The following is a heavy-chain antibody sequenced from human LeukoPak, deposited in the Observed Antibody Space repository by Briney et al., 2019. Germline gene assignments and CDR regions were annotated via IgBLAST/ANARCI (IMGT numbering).Heavy chain of an antibody. CDR3: ATDGSSRRYLDY. V-gene: IGHV3-23*01. J-gene: IGHJ4*02. Sequence: PGGSLRLSCAASGFTFSSYGMTWVRQAPGKGLEGVSGISGSGGSTYYADSVKGRFTISRDNSKNTLYLQMNSLRAEDTAVYYCATDGSSRRYLDYWGQGTLVTVSS. D-gene: IGHD6-6*01. CDR2: ISGSGGST. CDR1: GFTFSSYG.